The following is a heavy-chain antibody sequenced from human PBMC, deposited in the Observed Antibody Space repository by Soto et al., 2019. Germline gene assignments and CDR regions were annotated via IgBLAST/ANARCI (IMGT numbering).Heavy chain of an antibody. Sequence: ESGGGLVQPGGSLRLSCAASGFIVSSNYMTWVRQAPGKGLEGVSIMYSGGTTYYAESVKGRFTISRHISKNTLALQMNTRRLEDTAVYYCARVAGDDPLDIWGPGTLVTVSS. CDR1: GFIVSSNY. J-gene: IGHJ3*02. D-gene: IGHD2-21*02. CDR3: ARVAGDDPLDI. V-gene: IGHV3-53*04. CDR2: MYSGGTT.